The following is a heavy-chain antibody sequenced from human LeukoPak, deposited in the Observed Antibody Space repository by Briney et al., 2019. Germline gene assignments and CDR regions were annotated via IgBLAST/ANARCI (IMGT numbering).Heavy chain of an antibody. D-gene: IGHD3-16*01. CDR2: ISTDNGDT. CDR1: GYTFSTYG. CDR3: AREGLGELSLDC. Sequence: ASVKVSCKSFGYTFSTYGISWVRQAPGQGLEWMGWISTDNGDTTYAQKFQGRVTMTTDTSTGTAYMELESLRSDDTAVYYCAREGLGELSLDCWGQGTLVTVSS. V-gene: IGHV1-18*01. J-gene: IGHJ4*02.